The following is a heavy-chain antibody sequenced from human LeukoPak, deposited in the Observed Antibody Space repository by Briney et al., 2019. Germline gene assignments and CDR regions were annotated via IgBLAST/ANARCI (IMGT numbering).Heavy chain of an antibody. V-gene: IGHV4-34*01. CDR3: ARPTCSGGSCYSTWFDP. CDR2: IYYSGST. D-gene: IGHD2-15*01. Sequence: SETLSLTCAVYGGSFSGYYWGWIRQPPGKGLEWIGSIYYSGSTYYNPSLKSRVTISVDTSKNQFSLKLSSVTAADTAVYYCARPTCSGGSCYSTWFDPWGQGTLVTVSS. J-gene: IGHJ5*02. CDR1: GGSFSGYY.